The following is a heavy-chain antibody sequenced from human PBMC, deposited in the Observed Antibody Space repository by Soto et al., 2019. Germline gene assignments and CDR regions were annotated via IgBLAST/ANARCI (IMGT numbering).Heavy chain of an antibody. J-gene: IGHJ4*02. CDR2: GSYSGTT. CDR1: GVSVSSGSFY. CDR3: ARGATVTQYDY. Sequence: SETLSLTCTVSGVSVSSGSFYWAWIRQSPGKGLEWIGFGSYSGTTNYKPSLKSRVTISVDTPRSQISLKVSSLTAADTAVYYCARGATVTQYDYWGQGTLVTVSS. D-gene: IGHD4-17*01. V-gene: IGHV4-61*01.